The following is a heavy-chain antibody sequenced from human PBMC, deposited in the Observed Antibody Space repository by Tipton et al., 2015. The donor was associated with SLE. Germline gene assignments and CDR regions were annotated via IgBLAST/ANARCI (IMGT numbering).Heavy chain of an antibody. V-gene: IGHV4-38-2*01. CDR3: ARLGGSGTAFDV. CDR1: GYSINSAYY. D-gene: IGHD3-10*01. Sequence: TLSLTCAVSGYSINSAYYWGWIRQPPGKGLEWIGSIFDSGSTYYNPSLKSRVTISVDMSKNQFSLKLSSVTAADTSVYYCARLGGSGTAFDVWGQGTLVTVSA. J-gene: IGHJ3*01. CDR2: IFDSGST.